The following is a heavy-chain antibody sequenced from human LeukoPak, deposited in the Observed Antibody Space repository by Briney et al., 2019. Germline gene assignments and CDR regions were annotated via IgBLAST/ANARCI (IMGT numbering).Heavy chain of an antibody. V-gene: IGHV4-34*01. CDR2: INHSGST. CDR1: GGSFCGYY. Sequence: PSETLSLTCAVYGGSFCGYYWRWIRPPPGKGWEWIGEINHSGSTNYNPSLKSRVTISVDTSKNQFSLKLSSVTAADTAVYYCARGSRLVRGVHNWFDPWGQGTLVTVSS. D-gene: IGHD3-10*01. CDR3: ARGSRLVRGVHNWFDP. J-gene: IGHJ5*02.